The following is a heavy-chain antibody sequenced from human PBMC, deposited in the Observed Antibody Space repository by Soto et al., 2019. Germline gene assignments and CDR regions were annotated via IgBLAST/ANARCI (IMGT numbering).Heavy chain of an antibody. CDR2: IYYSGST. J-gene: IGHJ6*02. Sequence: SETLSLTCTVSGGSISSGGYYWSWIRQHPGKGLEWIGYIYYSGSTYYNPSPKSRVTISVDTSKNQFSLKLSSVTAADTAVYYCAREPSTVTNGDYYYGMDVWGQGTTVTVSS. CDR3: AREPSTVTNGDYYYGMDV. D-gene: IGHD4-17*01. V-gene: IGHV4-31*03. CDR1: GGSISSGGYY.